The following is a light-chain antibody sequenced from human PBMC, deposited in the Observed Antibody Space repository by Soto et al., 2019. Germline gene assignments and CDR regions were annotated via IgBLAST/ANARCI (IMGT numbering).Light chain of an antibody. J-gene: IGKJ1*01. CDR3: QQYGSIPWT. CDR2: GAS. Sequence: EIVMTQSPATLSVSPGERASLSCRASQSVSSNLAWFQKKPGQAPRLLIYGASTRATGIPARFSGSGSGTEFTLTISSLQSEDFAVYYCQQYGSIPWTFGQGTKVEIK. V-gene: IGKV3-15*01. CDR1: QSVSSN.